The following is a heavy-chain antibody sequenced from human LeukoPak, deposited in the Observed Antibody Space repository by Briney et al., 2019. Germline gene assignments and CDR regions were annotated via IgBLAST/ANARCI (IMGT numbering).Heavy chain of an antibody. CDR1: GFRFSGYG. D-gene: IGHD5-18*01. CDR3: ARDLAYSRLDY. V-gene: IGHV3-33*01. CDR2: IWYDGSQK. J-gene: IGHJ4*02. Sequence: GGSLRLSCAASGFRFSGYGMHWVRQAPGKGLEWVAIIWYDGSQKYHADSVEGRLTISRDNAENSLYLQMNSLRVEDTAFYYCARDLAYSRLDYWGQGMLVTVSS.